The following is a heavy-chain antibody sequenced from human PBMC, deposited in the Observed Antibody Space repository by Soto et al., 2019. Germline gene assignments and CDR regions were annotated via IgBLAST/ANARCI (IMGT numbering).Heavy chain of an antibody. Sequence: EVQLVASEGGLVQPGGSLRLSCAASGFTFSSYSMNWVRQAPGTGLEWVSYISSTSSTIYYADSVKGRFTISRDNAKNSLYLQMNSLRDEDTAVDYCARDRGPGRGDYDCSGWGCWGQGTLVTVSS. D-gene: IGHD3-22*01. J-gene: IGHJ1*01. CDR3: ARDRGPGRGDYDCSGWGC. V-gene: IGHV3-48*02. CDR2: ISSTSSTI. CDR1: GFTFSSYS.